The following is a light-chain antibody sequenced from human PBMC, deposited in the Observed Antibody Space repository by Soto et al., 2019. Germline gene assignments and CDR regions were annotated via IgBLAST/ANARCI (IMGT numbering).Light chain of an antibody. J-gene: IGKJ1*01. CDR2: GAS. Sequence: EIVLTQSPGTLSLSPGERATLSCRASQSVSSSYLAWYQQKPGQAPRLLIYGASSRATGIPDRFSGSGSGTDFTLTISRLEPEDFAVYYCQQYSSSPVPFGQGTKVDIK. CDR3: QQYSSSPVP. CDR1: QSVSSSY. V-gene: IGKV3-20*01.